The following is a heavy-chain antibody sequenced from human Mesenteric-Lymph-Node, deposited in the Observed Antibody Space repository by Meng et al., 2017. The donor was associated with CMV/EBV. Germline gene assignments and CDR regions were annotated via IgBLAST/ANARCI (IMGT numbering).Heavy chain of an antibody. Sequence: ESLKISCTVSGGSVSSGGYYWSWIRQPPGKGLEWIGYIYYNGNTNYNPSLKSRVTILVDTSKNQFSLMLSSVTAADTAVYYCARSLGYCTSTTCYRSFDIWGRGTLVTVSS. CDR2: IYYNGNT. CDR3: ARSLGYCTSTTCYRSFDI. V-gene: IGHV4-61*08. CDR1: GGSVSSGGYY. D-gene: IGHD2-2*01. J-gene: IGHJ3*02.